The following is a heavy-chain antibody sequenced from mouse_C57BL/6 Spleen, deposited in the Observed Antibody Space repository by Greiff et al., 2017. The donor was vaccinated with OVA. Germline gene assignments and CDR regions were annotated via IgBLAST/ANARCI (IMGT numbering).Heavy chain of an antibody. CDR1: GYTFTSYW. Sequence: VQLKQSGTVLARPGASVKMSCKTSGYTFTSYWMHWVKQRPGQGLEWIGAIYPGNSDTSYNQKFKGKAKLTAVTSASTAYMELSSLTNEDSAVYYCTEYYGSSGAMDYWGQGTSVTVSS. V-gene: IGHV1-5*01. J-gene: IGHJ4*01. CDR3: TEYYGSSGAMDY. CDR2: IYPGNSDT. D-gene: IGHD1-1*01.